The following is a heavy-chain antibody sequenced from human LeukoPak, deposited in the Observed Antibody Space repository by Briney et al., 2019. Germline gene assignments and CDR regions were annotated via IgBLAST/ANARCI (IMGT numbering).Heavy chain of an antibody. D-gene: IGHD2-21*01. CDR3: AKDDRMSTGCGASDY. J-gene: IGHJ4*02. V-gene: IGHV3-23*01. CDR2: ISGSGGTT. CDR1: GFTFSSYA. Sequence: PGGSLRLSCAASGFTFSSYAMSWVRQAAGKGLEWVSVISGSGGTTYYTDSVKGRFTISRDNSKNTLYLQMNSLRAEDTAVYYCAKDDRMSTGCGASDYWGQGTLVTVSS.